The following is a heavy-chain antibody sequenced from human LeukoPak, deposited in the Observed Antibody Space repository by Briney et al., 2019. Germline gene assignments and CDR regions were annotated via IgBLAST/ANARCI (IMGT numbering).Heavy chain of an antibody. CDR1: GFTFSTFN. CDR3: TGESAARTIAVADH. D-gene: IGHD6-19*01. J-gene: IGHJ5*02. CDR2: ISSTSWSI. V-gene: IGHV3-21*01. Sequence: PGGSLRLSCAASGFTFSTFNMNWFRQAPGKGLEWVSSISSTSWSIYYADSVKGRFTISRDNAENSVYLQMNSLRAEDTAIYYCTGESAARTIAVADHWGQGTLVTVSS.